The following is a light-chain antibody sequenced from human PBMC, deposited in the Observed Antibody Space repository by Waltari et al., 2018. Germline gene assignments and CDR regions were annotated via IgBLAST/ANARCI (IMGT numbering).Light chain of an antibody. V-gene: IGLV3-1*01. Sequence: YALTQPPXVSVSPXXXATIACPGXPLGDKXVCWYQQKPGQPPMLVIYEDNKRPPGXXXXFSGSNSGXTATLTISXTQAMDEAXXYCQAWXXXSLFFFGSXXXVSVL. CDR3: QAWXXXSLFF. J-gene: IGLJ1*01. CDR1: PLGDKX. CDR2: EDN.